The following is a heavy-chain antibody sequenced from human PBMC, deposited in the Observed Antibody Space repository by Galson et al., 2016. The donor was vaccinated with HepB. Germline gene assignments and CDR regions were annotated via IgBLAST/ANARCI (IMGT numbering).Heavy chain of an antibody. CDR3: TRDESTGLLWFDSSEKAFDV. CDR1: GFTFSNYG. CDR2: IWYDGSNK. J-gene: IGHJ3*01. D-gene: IGHD3-10*01. Sequence: SLRLSCAASGFTFSNYGMHWVRQAPGKGLEWVAVIWYDGSNKYFADSVNGRFTISRDNSKNTMYLQMNDLRAEDTATYYCTRDESTGLLWFDSSEKAFDVWGQGTVVTVSS. V-gene: IGHV3-33*01.